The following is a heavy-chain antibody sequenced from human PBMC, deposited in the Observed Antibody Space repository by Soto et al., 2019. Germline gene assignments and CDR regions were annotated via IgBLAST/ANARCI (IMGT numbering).Heavy chain of an antibody. CDR1: GYSFTSYW. CDR2: IYPGDSDT. CDR3: AITMVRGVPTTWDYGMDV. V-gene: IGHV5-51*01. Sequence: PGESLKISGKGSGYSFTSYWIGWVRQMPGKGLEWMGIIYPGDSDTRCSPSFQGQVTISADKSISTAYLQWSSLKASDTAMYYCAITMVRGVPTTWDYGMDVWGQGTTVTVSS. J-gene: IGHJ6*02. D-gene: IGHD3-10*01.